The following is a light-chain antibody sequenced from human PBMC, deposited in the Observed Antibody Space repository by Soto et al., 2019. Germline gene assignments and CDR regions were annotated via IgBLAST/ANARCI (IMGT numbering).Light chain of an antibody. CDR3: QQYNNWPPWT. J-gene: IGKJ1*01. V-gene: IGKV3-15*01. Sequence: EIVMTQSPATLSVSPGERATLSCRASQSLSSNLAWYQQKPGQAPRLLIYGASTSATGIPARFSGSGSGTEVTLTISSLQSEDLAVYYCQQYNNWPPWTFGQGTKVEIK. CDR2: GAS. CDR1: QSLSSN.